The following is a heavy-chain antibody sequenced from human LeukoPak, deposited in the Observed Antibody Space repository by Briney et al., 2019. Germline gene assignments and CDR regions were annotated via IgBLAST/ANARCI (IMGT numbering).Heavy chain of an antibody. CDR3: ARIYSGSHYS. CDR1: GFIVNTYY. CDR2: IYSDGST. Sequence: GGSLRLSCAASGFIVNTYYMSWVRQAPGKGLEWVSIIYSDGSTYYADSVKGRFTISRDTSKNTLYLQMNSLRAEDTAVYYCARIYSGSHYSWGQGTLVTIPS. J-gene: IGHJ4*02. V-gene: IGHV3-53*01. D-gene: IGHD1-26*01.